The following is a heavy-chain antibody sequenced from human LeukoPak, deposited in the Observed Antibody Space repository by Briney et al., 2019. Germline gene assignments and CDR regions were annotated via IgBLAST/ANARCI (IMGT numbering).Heavy chain of an antibody. CDR1: GFNFGTYG. CDR3: ARGANWFDP. J-gene: IGHJ5*02. Sequence: GGALRLSCSASGFNFGTYGMNWVRQAPGKGLEWVSYIPSSGSTIYYADSVKGRFTISRDNAKNSLYLQMNSLRAEDTAVYYCARGANWFDPWGQGTLVTVSS. V-gene: IGHV3-48*03. D-gene: IGHD4/OR15-4a*01. CDR2: IPSSGSTI.